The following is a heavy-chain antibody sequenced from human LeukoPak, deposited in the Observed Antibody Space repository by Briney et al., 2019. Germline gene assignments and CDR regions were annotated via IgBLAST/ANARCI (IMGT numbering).Heavy chain of an antibody. CDR3: ATEARQVSGIVSARDY. J-gene: IGHJ4*02. Sequence: GGSLRLSCAASGFTFSSYAMSWVRQAPRKGLEWVPAISGSGDSTYYADPVKGRFTISRDNSKNMLYLQMSSLRAEDTAVYYCATEARQVSGIVSARDYWGQGTLVTVSS. CDR1: GFTFSSYA. V-gene: IGHV3-23*01. CDR2: ISGSGDST. D-gene: IGHD6-13*01.